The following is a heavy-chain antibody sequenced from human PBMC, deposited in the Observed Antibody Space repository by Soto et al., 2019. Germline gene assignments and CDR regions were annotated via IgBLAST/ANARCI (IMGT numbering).Heavy chain of an antibody. Sequence: PGGSLRLSCAASGFTFSPYDMNWVRQAPGKGLEWVAYISSSGSTIYYADSVKGRFTISRDNAKKSLDLHVHSLRAEDTAVYYCARDIIMDVWGQGTTVTVSS. J-gene: IGHJ6*02. CDR3: ARDIIMDV. CDR1: GFTFSPYD. V-gene: IGHV3-48*03. CDR2: ISSSGSTI.